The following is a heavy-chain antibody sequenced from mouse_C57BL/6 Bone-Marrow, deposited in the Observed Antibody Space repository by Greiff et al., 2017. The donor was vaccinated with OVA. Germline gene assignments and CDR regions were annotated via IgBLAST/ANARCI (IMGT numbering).Heavy chain of an antibody. CDR2: IYPGDGDT. V-gene: IGHV1-82*01. Sequence: QVQLQQSGPELVKPGASVKISCKASGYAFSSSWMHWVKQRPGQGLEWIGRIYPGDGDTNYNGKFTGKATLTADNSSSTAYMQLSSLTSADSAVYVGAREEGRVRFDYWGQGTTLTVSS. D-gene: IGHD1-1*01. CDR3: AREEGRVRFDY. CDR1: GYAFSSSW. J-gene: IGHJ2*01.